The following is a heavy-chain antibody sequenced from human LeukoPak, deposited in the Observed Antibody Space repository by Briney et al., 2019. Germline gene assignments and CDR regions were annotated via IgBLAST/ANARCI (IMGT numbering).Heavy chain of an antibody. J-gene: IGHJ4*02. D-gene: IGHD3-22*01. Sequence: GGSLRLSCAASGFTFSSYWVSWVRQAPGKGLEWVANIKQDGSEKYYVDSVKGRFTISRDNAKNSLYLQMNSLRAEDTAVYYCARLLYYYDSSGLSSWGQGTLVTVSS. CDR1: GFTFSSYW. CDR3: ARLLYYYDSSGLSS. V-gene: IGHV3-7*03. CDR2: IKQDGSEK.